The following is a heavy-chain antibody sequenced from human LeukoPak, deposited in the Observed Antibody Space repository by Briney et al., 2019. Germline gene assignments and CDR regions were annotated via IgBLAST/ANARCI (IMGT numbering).Heavy chain of an antibody. CDR2: IIPIFGTP. D-gene: IGHD3/OR15-3a*01. Sequence: ASVKVSCKASGGTFSSYGISWVRQAPGQGLEWMGGIIPIFGTPNYAQKFQGRVTLTRDTSIGTAYMELSSLRSEDTAIYYCATVAPDFWGQGSLVTVSS. J-gene: IGHJ4*02. CDR1: GGTFSSYG. V-gene: IGHV1-69*05. CDR3: ATVAPDF.